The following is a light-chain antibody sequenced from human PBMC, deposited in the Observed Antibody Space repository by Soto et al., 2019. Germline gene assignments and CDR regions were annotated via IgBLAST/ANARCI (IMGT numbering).Light chain of an antibody. V-gene: IGKV2-40*01. CDR2: TAS. CDR1: QSLLHSDNGNTS. Sequence: DIVMTQTPLSLPVTPGEPASISCRSSQSLLHSDNGNTSLDWYLQKPGQSPQPLIYTASYRASGVPDRFSGSGSGTDFTLKISRVEAEDVGVYYCMHRIEFPWTFGQGTKLEIK. CDR3: MHRIEFPWT. J-gene: IGKJ2*01.